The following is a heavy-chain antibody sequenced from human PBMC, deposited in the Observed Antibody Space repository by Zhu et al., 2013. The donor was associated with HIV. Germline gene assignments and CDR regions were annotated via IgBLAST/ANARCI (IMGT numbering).Heavy chain of an antibody. CDR3: ARDFKRIGIAAAGKRSYYFDY. D-gene: IGHD6-13*01. Sequence: EVQLVESGGGLVQPGGSLRLSCAASGFTFSSYEMNWVRQAPGKGLEWVSYISSSGSTIYYADSVKGRFTISRDNAKNSLYLQMNSLRAEDTAVYYCARDFKRIGIAAAGKRSYYFDYWGQGTLVTVSS. V-gene: IGHV3-48*03. CDR2: ISSSGSTI. CDR1: GFTFSSYE. J-gene: IGHJ4*02.